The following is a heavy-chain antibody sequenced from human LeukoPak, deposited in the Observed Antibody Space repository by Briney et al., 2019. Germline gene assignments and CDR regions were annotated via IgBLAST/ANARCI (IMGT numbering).Heavy chain of an antibody. D-gene: IGHD6-13*01. V-gene: IGHV4-30-2*01. Sequence: SQTLSLTCTVSGGSISSGGYSWSWIRQPPGKGLEWIGEINHSGSTNYNPSLKSRVTISVDTSKNQFSLKLSSVTAADTAVYYCARGRRVGSSSWYGGWFDPWGQGTLVTVSS. CDR3: ARGRRVGSSSWYGGWFDP. CDR2: INHSGST. CDR1: GGSISSGGYS. J-gene: IGHJ5*02.